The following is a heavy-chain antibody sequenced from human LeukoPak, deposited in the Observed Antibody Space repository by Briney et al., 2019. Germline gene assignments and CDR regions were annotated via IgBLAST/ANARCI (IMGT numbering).Heavy chain of an antibody. Sequence: PGGSLRLSCAASGFTFSSYSMNWVRQAPGKGLEWVSYISSSSSTIYYADSVKGRFTISRDNAKNSLYLQMNSLRDEDTAVYYCARDPVVVAASGDAFDIWGQGTMVTVSS. CDR3: ARDPVVVAASGDAFDI. CDR1: GFTFSSYS. D-gene: IGHD2-15*01. V-gene: IGHV3-48*02. CDR2: ISSSSSTI. J-gene: IGHJ3*02.